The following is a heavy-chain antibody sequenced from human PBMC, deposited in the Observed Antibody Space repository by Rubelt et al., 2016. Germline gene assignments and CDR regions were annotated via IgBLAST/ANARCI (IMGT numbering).Heavy chain of an antibody. Sequence: EVQLVESGGGLVQPGGSLGLSCAASGFTFSRYWMHWVRQAPGKGLVWVSRITRDGGSPTYSASVTGRFRISRSNAKNTLYLQRNSLRVEDTAVYYCARDSKSDFDYWGQGTLVTVSS. J-gene: IGHJ4*02. V-gene: IGHV3-74*01. CDR3: ARDSKSDFDY. D-gene: IGHD4-11*01. CDR1: GFTFSRYW. CDR2: ITRDGGSP.